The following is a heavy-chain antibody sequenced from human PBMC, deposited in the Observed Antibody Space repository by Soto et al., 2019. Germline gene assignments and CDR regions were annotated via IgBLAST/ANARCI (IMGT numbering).Heavy chain of an antibody. J-gene: IGHJ3*02. CDR1: GDSVSSNSAA. D-gene: IGHD3-22*01. Sequence: SQTLSLTCAISGDSVSSNSAAWNWIRQSPSRGLEWLGRTYYRSKWYNDYAVSVKSRITINPDTSKNQFSLQLNSVTPEDTAVYYCARDPIKCDSSGLGAFDIWGQGTMVTVSS. CDR3: ARDPIKCDSSGLGAFDI. CDR2: TYYRSKWYN. V-gene: IGHV6-1*01.